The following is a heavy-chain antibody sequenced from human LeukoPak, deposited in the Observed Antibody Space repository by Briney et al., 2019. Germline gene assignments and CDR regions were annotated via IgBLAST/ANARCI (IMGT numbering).Heavy chain of an antibody. CDR1: GFTFSSYA. Sequence: PGGSLRLSCAASGFTFSSYAMSWVRQAPGKGLGWVSAISGSGGSTYYADSVKGRFTISRDNSKNTLYLQMNSLRAEDTAVYYCAKELVGSYVESRGDYWGQGTLVTVSS. CDR3: AKELVGSYVESRGDY. CDR2: ISGSGGST. V-gene: IGHV3-23*01. J-gene: IGHJ4*02. D-gene: IGHD1-26*01.